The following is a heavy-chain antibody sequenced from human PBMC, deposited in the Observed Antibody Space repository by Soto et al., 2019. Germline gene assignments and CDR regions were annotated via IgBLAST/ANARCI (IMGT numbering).Heavy chain of an antibody. J-gene: IGHJ6*03. CDR1: GYTFTSYG. V-gene: IGHV1-18*01. D-gene: IGHD3-3*01. CDR2: ISAYNGNT. Sequence: GASVKVSCKASGYTFTSYGISWVRQAPGQGLEWMGWISAYNGNTNYAQKLQGRVTMTTDTSTSTAYMELRSLRSDDTAVYYCARVDYDFWSGSVDAPYYYYMDVWGKGTTVTVSS. CDR3: ARVDYDFWSGSVDAPYYYYMDV.